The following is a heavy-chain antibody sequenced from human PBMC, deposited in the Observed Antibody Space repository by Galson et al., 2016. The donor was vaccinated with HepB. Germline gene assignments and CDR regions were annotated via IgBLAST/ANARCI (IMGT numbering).Heavy chain of an antibody. CDR3: ARMSGGGGWYFFDY. J-gene: IGHJ4*02. CDR1: GFSLSTNGMR. Sequence: PALVKPTQTLTLTCTFSGFSLSTNGMRASWIRQSPGKALEWLARIDWDDDKFYSTSLKTKLTISMDTSKNQVVLTMTNMDPVDTATYYCARMSGGGGWYFFDYWGQGTLVTVSS. D-gene: IGHD6-19*01. CDR2: IDWDDDK. V-gene: IGHV2-70*04.